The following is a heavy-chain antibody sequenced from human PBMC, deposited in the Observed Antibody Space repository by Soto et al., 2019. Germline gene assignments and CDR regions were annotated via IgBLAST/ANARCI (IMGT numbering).Heavy chain of an antibody. CDR1: GFTFSSYG. J-gene: IGHJ4*02. V-gene: IGHV3-30*03. CDR3: APWFGAFDY. Sequence: QVQLVESGGGVVQPGRSLRLSCAASGFTFSSYGMHWVRQAPGKGLEWVAVISYDGSNKYYADSVKGRFTISRDNSKNTFSLKMNSLRAEDTAVFYCAPWFGAFDYWAQGPLVTVSS. D-gene: IGHD3-10*01. CDR2: ISYDGSNK.